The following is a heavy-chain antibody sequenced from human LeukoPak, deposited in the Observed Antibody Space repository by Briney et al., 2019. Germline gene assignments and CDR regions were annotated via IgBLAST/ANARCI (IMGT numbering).Heavy chain of an antibody. CDR3: ARGRGSSSWYYFDY. J-gene: IGHJ4*02. CDR2: INHSRST. Sequence: SETLSLTCAVYVGSFRVYYGSWIRHPPGKGREGIGDINHSRSTNYHPSLKSRVTISVDTSKNQFSLKLSSVPAADTAVYYCARGRGSSSWYYFDYWGQGTLVTVSS. V-gene: IGHV4-34*01. D-gene: IGHD6-13*01. CDR1: VGSFRVYY.